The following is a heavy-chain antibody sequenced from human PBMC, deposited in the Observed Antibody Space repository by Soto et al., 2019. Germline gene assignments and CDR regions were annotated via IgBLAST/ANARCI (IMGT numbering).Heavy chain of an antibody. CDR2: ISSSSSYI. J-gene: IGHJ4*02. CDR1: GFTFSSYS. V-gene: IGHV3-21*01. Sequence: EVQLVESGGGLVKPGGSLRLSCAASGFTFSSYSMIWVRQAPGKGLEWVSSISSSSSYIYYADSVKGRFTISRDNAKNSLYLQMNSLRAEDTAVYYCARPRGLGYCSGGSCYAFDYWGQGTLVTVSS. D-gene: IGHD2-15*01. CDR3: ARPRGLGYCSGGSCYAFDY.